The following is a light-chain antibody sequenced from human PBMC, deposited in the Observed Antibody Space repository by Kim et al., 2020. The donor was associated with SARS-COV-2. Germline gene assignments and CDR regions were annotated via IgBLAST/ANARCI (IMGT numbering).Light chain of an antibody. V-gene: IGLV2-8*01. CDR3: SSYAGSNIVV. Sequence: QSALTQPPSASGSPGQSVTISCTGTSSDVGGHNYVSWYQQHPGKAPKLLIYEVSERPSGVPDRFSGSKSGNTASLTVSGLQSEDEADYYCSSYAGSNIVVGGGGTQLTVL. CDR2: EVS. CDR1: SSDVGGHNY. J-gene: IGLJ2*01.